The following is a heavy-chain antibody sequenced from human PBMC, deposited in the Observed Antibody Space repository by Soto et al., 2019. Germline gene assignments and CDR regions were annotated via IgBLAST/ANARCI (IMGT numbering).Heavy chain of an antibody. CDR2: IKSNTAGGTT. J-gene: IGHJ4*02. Sequence: GGSLRLSCAFSGVTLTDVWMNWVRQAPGKGPEWVGRIKSNTAGGTTDFAAPVKGRFTISRDDSQNTLYLQMDSLKTEDTAVYYCSHGYYQYSNSWGPGTLVTVSS. CDR3: SHGYYQYSNS. CDR1: GVTLTDVW. V-gene: IGHV3-15*07. D-gene: IGHD5-18*01.